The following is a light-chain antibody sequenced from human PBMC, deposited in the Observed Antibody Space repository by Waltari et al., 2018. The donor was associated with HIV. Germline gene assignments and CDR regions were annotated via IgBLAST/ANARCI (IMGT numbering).Light chain of an antibody. J-gene: IGLJ1*01. CDR2: DVN. Sequence: QSALTQPASVSGSPGQSITISCTGTNSDVGGYNSVSWYQQHPDKAPTLLIYDVNKRPSGSSNRFSGSKSGITASLTISRLQTEDEADYYCNSYASGSTLVFGTGTTVTV. V-gene: IGLV2-14*03. CDR1: NSDVGGYNS. CDR3: NSYASGSTLV.